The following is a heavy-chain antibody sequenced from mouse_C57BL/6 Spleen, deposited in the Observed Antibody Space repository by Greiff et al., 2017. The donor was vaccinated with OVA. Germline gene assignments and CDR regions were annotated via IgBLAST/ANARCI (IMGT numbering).Heavy chain of an antibody. V-gene: IGHV5-4*01. CDR1: GFTFSSYA. J-gene: IGHJ3*01. D-gene: IGHD1-1*02. CDR2: ISDGGSYT. CDR3: ARDAGNGLAWFAY. Sequence: EVQRVESGGGLVKPGGSLKLSCAASGFTFSSYAMSWVRQTPEKRLEWVATISDGGSYTYYPDNVKGRFTISRDNAKNNLYLQMSHLKSEDTAMYYCARDAGNGLAWFAYWGQGTLVTVSA.